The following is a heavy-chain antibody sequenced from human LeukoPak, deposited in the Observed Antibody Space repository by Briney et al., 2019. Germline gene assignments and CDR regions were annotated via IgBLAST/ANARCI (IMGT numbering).Heavy chain of an antibody. D-gene: IGHD3-10*01. CDR3: ARTLWFGEFRFDP. Sequence: SETLSLTCAVSGYSISSGYYWGWIRQPPGKGLEWIGSIYHSGSTYYNPSLKSRVTISVDTSKNQFSLKLSSVTAADTAVYYCARTLWFGEFRFDPRGQGTLVTVSS. J-gene: IGHJ5*02. CDR2: IYHSGST. V-gene: IGHV4-38-2*01. CDR1: GYSISSGYY.